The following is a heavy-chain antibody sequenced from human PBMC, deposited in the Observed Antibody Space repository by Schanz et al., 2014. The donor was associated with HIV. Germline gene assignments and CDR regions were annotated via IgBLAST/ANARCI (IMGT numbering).Heavy chain of an antibody. J-gene: IGHJ5*02. Sequence: QVQLVQSGAEVKRPGASVKVSCKASDYLFSRYGISWVRQAPGQGLEWMGWINAYNGNTHYAQKFQGRVTMTTDTSTSTAYMELRNLRSDDTAVYYCARDLRAVPAASDNWFDPWGQGTLVTVSS. CDR2: INAYNGNT. CDR1: DYLFSRYG. V-gene: IGHV1-18*01. D-gene: IGHD2-2*01. CDR3: ARDLRAVPAASDNWFDP.